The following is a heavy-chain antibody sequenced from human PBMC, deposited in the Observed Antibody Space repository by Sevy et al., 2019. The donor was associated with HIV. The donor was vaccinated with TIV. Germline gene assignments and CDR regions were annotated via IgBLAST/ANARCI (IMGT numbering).Heavy chain of an antibody. CDR3: ARYIAGPGFDF. Sequence: SETLSLTCTVSGGSVSTGGYYWSWIRQSAGKGLEWIGRILGSGYTDYNPSLKSRVIISRDTSKSQFSLTLTSVTAADTAMYYCARYIAGPGFDFWGQGIQVTVSS. V-gene: IGHV4-61*02. J-gene: IGHJ4*02. D-gene: IGHD1-26*01. CDR1: GGSVSTGGYY. CDR2: ILGSGYT.